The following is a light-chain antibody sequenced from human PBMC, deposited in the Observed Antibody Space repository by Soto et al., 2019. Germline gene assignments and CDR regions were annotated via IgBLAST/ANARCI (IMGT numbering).Light chain of an antibody. V-gene: IGLV2-14*01. CDR2: DVT. CDR1: RSDVGAYNY. J-gene: IGLJ1*01. CDR3: SSYTPSSTYV. Sequence: QSALTQPASVSGSPGQSITISCTGTRSDVGAYNYVSWYQQHPGKAPKLMIYDVTNRPSGVSNRFSGSKSGNTASLTISGLQTEDEADYYCSSYTPSSTYVFGTGTKLTVL.